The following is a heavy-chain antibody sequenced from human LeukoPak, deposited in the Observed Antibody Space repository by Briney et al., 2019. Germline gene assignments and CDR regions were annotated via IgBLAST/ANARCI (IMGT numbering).Heavy chain of an antibody. Sequence: PGGSLRLSSAASGFTFSSSAMSWVRQAPGKGLEWVSTISGSGDRTYYADSVKGRFTISRDKSKNTLYLQMNSLRAEDTAVYYCAKGDTTWELPHDYWGQGTLVTVSS. J-gene: IGHJ4*02. V-gene: IGHV3-23*01. CDR2: ISGSGDRT. CDR1: GFTFSSSA. D-gene: IGHD1-26*01. CDR3: AKGDTTWELPHDY.